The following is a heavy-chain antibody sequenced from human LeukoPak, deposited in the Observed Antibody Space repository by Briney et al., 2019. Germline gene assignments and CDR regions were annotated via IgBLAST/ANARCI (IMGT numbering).Heavy chain of an antibody. CDR2: LNSDGSTT. Sequence: GGSLRLSCAASGFTFSSYWMHWVRQAPGKGPVWVSRLNSDGSTTTYADSVKGRFTISRDNAKNTLYLQMNSLRAEDTAVYNCTRNIVPAANFDYWGQGTLVTVSS. D-gene: IGHD2-2*01. CDR1: GFTFSSYW. J-gene: IGHJ4*02. V-gene: IGHV3-74*01. CDR3: TRNIVPAANFDY.